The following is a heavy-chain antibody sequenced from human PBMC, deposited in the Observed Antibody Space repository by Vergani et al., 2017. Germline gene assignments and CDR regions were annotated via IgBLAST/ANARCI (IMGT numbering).Heavy chain of an antibody. V-gene: IGHV4-31*03. CDR2: IYYSGST. CDR1: GGSISSGGYY. CDR3: ARGPFSSSWRSPNYYYYYYMDV. J-gene: IGHJ6*03. D-gene: IGHD6-13*01. Sequence: QVQLQESGPGLVKPSQTLSLTCTVSGGSISSGGYYWSWIRQHPGKGLEWIGYIYYSGSTYYNPSLKSRVTISVDTSKNQFSLKLSSVTAADTAVYYCARGPFSSSWRSPNYYYYYYMDVWGKGTTVTVSS.